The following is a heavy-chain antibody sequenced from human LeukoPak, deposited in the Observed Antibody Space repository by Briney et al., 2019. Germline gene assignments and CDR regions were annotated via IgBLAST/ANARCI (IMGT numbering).Heavy chain of an antibody. CDR1: GGSINNYY. Sequence: AETLSIPCTISGGSINNYYWSWIRQPAGKGLEWLGPIYTRGSTIYNPSHNSRVTMSVDPPKHQCSLKLSSGTAADTAVFYCARERYCSADICPGGDACDIWAKETM. CDR2: IYTRGST. CDR3: ARERYCSADICPGGDACDI. D-gene: IGHD2-15*01. J-gene: IGHJ3*02. V-gene: IGHV4-4*07.